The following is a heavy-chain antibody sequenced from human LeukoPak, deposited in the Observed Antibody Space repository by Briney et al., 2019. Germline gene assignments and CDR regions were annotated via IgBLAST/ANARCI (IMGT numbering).Heavy chain of an antibody. CDR2: ISSSSDYR. CDR1: GFIFSDYG. D-gene: IGHD3-16*01. V-gene: IGHV3-21*01. CDR3: ARGERLGGDY. J-gene: IGHJ4*02. Sequence: GGSLRLSCAASGFIFSDYGMNWVRQAPGKGLEWVSSISSSSDYRYYTDSVKGRFTISRDNAKNSLYLQMNSLRAEDTAVYYCARGERLGGDYWGQGTLVTVSS.